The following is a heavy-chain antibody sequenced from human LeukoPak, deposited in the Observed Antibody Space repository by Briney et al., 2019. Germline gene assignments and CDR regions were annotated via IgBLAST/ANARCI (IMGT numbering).Heavy chain of an antibody. D-gene: IGHD1-26*01. CDR1: GFTFSSYD. V-gene: IGHV3-15*01. J-gene: IGHJ5*01. Sequence: PGGSLRLSCAASGFTFSSYDMNWVRQAPGKGLEWVGRIKSKTDGGTTDYAAPVKVRFTISRDDSKTTLYLQMSSLKIEDTAVYYCTTDRGRTELPLFASWGQGTLVTVSS. CDR2: IKSKTDGGTT. CDR3: TTDRGRTELPLFAS.